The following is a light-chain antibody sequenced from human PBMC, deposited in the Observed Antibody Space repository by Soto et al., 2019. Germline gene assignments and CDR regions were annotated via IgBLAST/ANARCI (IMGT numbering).Light chain of an antibody. CDR1: RSYVGDYNY. V-gene: IGLV2-14*01. Sequence: QSALTQPASVSGSPGQSITLPSTGTRSYVGDYNYVSWEQQHTGKATRLILYEVSYRLSGVSNRFSGSKSGNTASLTSSRLQAEDEADYYCRSYASSSTWGFGGGTKLTVL. CDR2: EVS. CDR3: RSYASSSTWG. J-gene: IGLJ3*02.